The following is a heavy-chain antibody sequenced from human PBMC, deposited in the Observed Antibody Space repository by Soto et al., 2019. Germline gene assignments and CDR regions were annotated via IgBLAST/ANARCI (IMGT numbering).Heavy chain of an antibody. Sequence: GSLRLSCVASGFDFSLYTMNWVRQAPGKGLEWVSGIYGSAAKRFHADSVKGRFTISKDNTRNTVYLQTNSLRADDTAVYYCAKDKAPDGIW. CDR2: IYGSAAKR. CDR3: AKDKAPDGI. J-gene: IGHJ3*02. CDR1: GFDFSLYT. D-gene: IGHD2-2*01. V-gene: IGHV3-23*01.